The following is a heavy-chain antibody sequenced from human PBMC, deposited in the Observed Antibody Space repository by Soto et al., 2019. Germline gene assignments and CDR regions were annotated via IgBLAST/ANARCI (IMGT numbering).Heavy chain of an antibody. CDR2: IKQDGSEK. V-gene: IGHV3-7*01. J-gene: IGHJ6*03. D-gene: IGHD3-10*01. Sequence: GGSLRLSCAASGFTFSSYWMSWVRQAPGKGLEWVANIKQDGSEKYYVDSVKGRITISRDNAKNSLYLQMNSLRAEDTAVYYCARAPVEELWFGELLKNYYYYYMDVWGKGTTVTVSS. CDR3: ARAPVEELWFGELLKNYYYYYMDV. CDR1: GFTFSSYW.